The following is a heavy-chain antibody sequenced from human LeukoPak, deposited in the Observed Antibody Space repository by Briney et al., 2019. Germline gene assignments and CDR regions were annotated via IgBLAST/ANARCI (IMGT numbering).Heavy chain of an antibody. V-gene: IGHV3-30*02. Sequence: GGSLRLSCAASGFTFRNYGMHWVRQAPGKGLAWVSFIWSDGNNRFYADSVKGRFTISRDNSTNMLYLQMDTLRAEDTALYYCAKDPGASVSGFYMDVWGKGTTVIVSS. CDR2: IWSDGNNR. D-gene: IGHD2-8*02. CDR1: GFTFRNYG. CDR3: AKDPGASVSGFYMDV. J-gene: IGHJ6*03.